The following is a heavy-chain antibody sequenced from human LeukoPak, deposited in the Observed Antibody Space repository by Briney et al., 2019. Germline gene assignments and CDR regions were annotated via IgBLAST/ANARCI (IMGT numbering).Heavy chain of an antibody. CDR3: AKPRSGSYLY. CDR2: ISGSGGST. D-gene: IGHD1-26*01. CDR1: GFTFSSYG. J-gene: IGHJ4*02. Sequence: GGSLRLTCAASGFTFSSYGMSWVRQAPGRGLEWVSAISGSGGSTYYADSVKGRFTISRDNSKNTLYLQMNSLRAEDTAVYYCAKPRSGSYLYWGQGTLVTVSS. V-gene: IGHV3-23*01.